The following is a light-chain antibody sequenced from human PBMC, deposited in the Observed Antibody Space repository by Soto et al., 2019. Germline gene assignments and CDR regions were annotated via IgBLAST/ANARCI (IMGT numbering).Light chain of an antibody. V-gene: IGKV3-15*01. CDR3: QQYSAWPLT. CDR2: GAS. Sequence: EIVMTQSPATLSVSPGERATLFCRASQTVSSIFLAWYQQQPGQAPRLLIHGASTRATGIPARFSGSGSGTEFTLTISSLQSEDFAVYYCQQYSAWPLTFGGGTKVEIK. J-gene: IGKJ4*01. CDR1: QTVSSI.